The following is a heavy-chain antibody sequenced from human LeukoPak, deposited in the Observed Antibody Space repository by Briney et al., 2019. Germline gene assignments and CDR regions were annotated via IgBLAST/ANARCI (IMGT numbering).Heavy chain of an antibody. CDR3: ARRGITMKGGVAIDY. D-gene: IGHD3-22*01. V-gene: IGHV4-39*01. CDR2: IYYSGST. J-gene: IGHJ4*02. Sequence: KASETLSLTCTVSGGSISSSSYYWGWIRQPPGKGLEWIGSIYYSGSTYYNPSLKSPVTISVDTSKNQFSLKLSSVTAADTAVYYCARRGITMKGGVAIDYWGQGTLVTVSS. CDR1: GGSISSSSYY.